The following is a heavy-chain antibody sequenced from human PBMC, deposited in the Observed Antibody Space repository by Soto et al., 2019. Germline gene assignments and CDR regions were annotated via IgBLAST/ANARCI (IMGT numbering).Heavy chain of an antibody. CDR2: IYYSGST. CDR1: GGSISSYC. CDR3: ARVRLYDILTGYQYYFDY. V-gene: IGHV4-59*01. Sequence: SETLSLTCTVSGGSISSYCWSWIRQPPVNVLEWIGYIYYSGSTNYNPSLKSRVTISVDTSKNQFSLKLSSVTAADTAVYYCARVRLYDILTGYQYYFDYWGQGTLVTVSS. D-gene: IGHD3-9*01. J-gene: IGHJ4*02.